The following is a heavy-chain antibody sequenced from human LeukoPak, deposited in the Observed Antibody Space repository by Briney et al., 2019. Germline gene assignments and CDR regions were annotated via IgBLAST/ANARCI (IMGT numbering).Heavy chain of an antibody. J-gene: IGHJ4*02. CDR1: GFIVSSNY. V-gene: IGHV3-69-1*01. D-gene: IGHD4-17*01. CDR2: ISSSSTM. Sequence: PGGSLRLSCAASGFIVSSNYMSWVRQAPGKGLEWVSYISSSSTMYYADSVKGRFTISRDNAKNSLYLQMNSLRAEDTAVYYCARDSYGDYSFDYWGQGTLVTVSS. CDR3: ARDSYGDYSFDY.